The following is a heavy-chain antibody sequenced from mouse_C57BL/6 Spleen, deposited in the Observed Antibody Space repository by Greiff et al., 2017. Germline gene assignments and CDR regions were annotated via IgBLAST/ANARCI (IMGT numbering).Heavy chain of an antibody. Sequence: QVQLQQSGAELVRPGASVKLSCKASGYTFTDYYINGVKQRPGQGLEWIARIYPGSGNTYYNEKFKGKATLTAEKSSSTAYMQLRSLTSEDSAVYVCATSWSYYFDYWSQVTTLTVSS. V-gene: IGHV1-76*01. CDR2: IYPGSGNT. J-gene: IGHJ2*01. CDR1: GYTFTDYY. CDR3: ATSWSYYFDY.